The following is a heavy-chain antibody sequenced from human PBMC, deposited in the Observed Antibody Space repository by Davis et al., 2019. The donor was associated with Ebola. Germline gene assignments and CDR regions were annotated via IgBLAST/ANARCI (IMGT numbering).Heavy chain of an antibody. CDR1: GYTFTSYA. V-gene: IGHV1-3*01. J-gene: IGHJ2*01. CDR3: ARAIKYSASWYWFFDL. Sequence: AASVKVSCKASGYTFTSYAIHWVRQAPGQRLEWMGWINADNGNTKYSQKFQGRVTITRDTSASTAYMEMSSLRSEDTAVYYCARAIKYSASWYWFFDLWGRGALVTVSS. CDR2: INADNGNT. D-gene: IGHD2-2*01.